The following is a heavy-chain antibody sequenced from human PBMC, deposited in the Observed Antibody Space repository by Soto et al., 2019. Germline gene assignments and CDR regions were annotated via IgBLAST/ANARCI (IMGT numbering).Heavy chain of an antibody. CDR2: INGDGSGT. CDR1: GFTFSGSW. J-gene: IGHJ4*02. CDR3: ARGICGSGTANYY. Sequence: EVQLVESGGGLVQPGGSLRLSCAASGFTFSGSWMHWVRQAPGKGLVWVSRINGDGSGTSYADFVKGRFTISRDDAKNTLFLQMNGLRAEDTAVYSCARGICGSGTANYYWGQGTLVTVSS. D-gene: IGHD3-10*01. V-gene: IGHV3-74*01.